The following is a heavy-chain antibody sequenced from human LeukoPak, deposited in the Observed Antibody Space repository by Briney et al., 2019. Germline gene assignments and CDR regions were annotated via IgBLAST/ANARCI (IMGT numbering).Heavy chain of an antibody. CDR1: GGSISSGTYY. CDR3: ARLNSYYGSGNDY. D-gene: IGHD3-10*01. CDR2: FYTSGTT. V-gene: IGHV4-61*02. J-gene: IGHJ4*02. Sequence: PSETLSLTCTVSGGSISSGTYYWSWIRQPAGKGLEWIGRFYTSGTTYYSPSLKSRVTISVDTSKNQFSLKLSSVTAADTAVYYCARLNSYYGSGNDYWGQGTLVTVSS.